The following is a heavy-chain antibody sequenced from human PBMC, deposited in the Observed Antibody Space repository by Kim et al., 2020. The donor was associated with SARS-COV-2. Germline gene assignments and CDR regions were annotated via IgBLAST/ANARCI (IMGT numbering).Heavy chain of an antibody. CDR1: GGTFSSYA. CDR2: IIPIFGTA. J-gene: IGHJ6*02. CDR3: ARDVGMGGRSRITIFGVDEEPYYYYGMDV. D-gene: IGHD3-3*01. Sequence: SVKVSCKASGGTFSSYAISWVRQAPGQGLEWMGGIIPIFGTANYAQKFQGRVTITADESTSTAYMELSSLRSEDTAVYYCARDVGMGGRSRITIFGVDEEPYYYYGMDVWGQGTTVTVSS. V-gene: IGHV1-69*13.